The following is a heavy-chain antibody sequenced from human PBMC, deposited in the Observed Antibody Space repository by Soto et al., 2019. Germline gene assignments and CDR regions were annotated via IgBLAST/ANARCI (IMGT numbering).Heavy chain of an antibody. V-gene: IGHV3-23*01. J-gene: IGHJ3*02. Sequence: PGGSLRLSCAASGSTFSSYAMSWVRQAPGKGLEWVSAISGSGGSTYYADSVKGRFTISRDNSKNTLYLQMNSLRAEDTAVYYCAKEADYYDSSGYYSGAFDIWGQGTMVTVSS. CDR3: AKEADYYDSSGYYSGAFDI. CDR2: ISGSGGST. D-gene: IGHD3-22*01. CDR1: GSTFSSYA.